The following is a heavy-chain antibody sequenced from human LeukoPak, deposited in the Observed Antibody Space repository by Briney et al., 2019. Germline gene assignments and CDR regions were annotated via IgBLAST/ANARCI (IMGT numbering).Heavy chain of an antibody. V-gene: IGHV3-30-3*01. J-gene: IGHJ4*02. Sequence: GGFLRLSCAASGFTFSSYAMHWVRQAPGKGLEWVAVISYDGSNKYYADSVKGRFTISRDNSKNTLYLQMNSLRAEDTAVYYCARDPSTKTPQPNYYFDYWGQGTLVTVSS. CDR1: GFTFSSYA. CDR3: ARDPSTKTPQPNYYFDY. CDR2: ISYDGSNK. D-gene: IGHD2-2*01.